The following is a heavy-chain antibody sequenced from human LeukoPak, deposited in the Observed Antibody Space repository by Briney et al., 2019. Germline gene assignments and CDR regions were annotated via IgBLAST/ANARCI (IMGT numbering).Heavy chain of an antibody. CDR2: IYYSGST. J-gene: IGHJ4*02. D-gene: IGHD5-24*01. CDR1: GGSISSYY. CDR3: ARVYEMATILPLSY. V-gene: IGHV4-59*08. Sequence: SETLSLTCTVSGGSISSYYWSWIRQPPGKGLEWIGYIYYSGSTNYNPSLKSRVTISVDTPKNQFSLKLSSVTAADTAVYYCARVYEMATILPLSYWGQGTLVTVSS.